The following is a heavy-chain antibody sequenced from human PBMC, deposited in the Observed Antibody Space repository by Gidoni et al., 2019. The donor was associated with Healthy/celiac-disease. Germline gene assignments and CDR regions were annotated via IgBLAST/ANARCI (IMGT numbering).Heavy chain of an antibody. V-gene: IGHV4-34*01. J-gene: IGHJ4*02. D-gene: IGHD5-12*01. CDR1: GGSFSGYY. CDR2: INHSGGT. Sequence: QVQLQRRGAGLLKPSETLSLTCAVYGGSFSGYYWSWIRQPPGKGLECVGEINHSGGTNYNPSLKSRVTISVDTSKNQFSLKLSSVTAADPAVYYCASGPGVATAYFDYWGQGTLVTVSS. CDR3: ASGPGVATAYFDY.